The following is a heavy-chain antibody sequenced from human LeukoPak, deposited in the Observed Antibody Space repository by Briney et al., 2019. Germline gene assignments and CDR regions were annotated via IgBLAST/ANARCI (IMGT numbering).Heavy chain of an antibody. V-gene: IGHV3-74*01. CDR1: GFTFSSYW. D-gene: IGHD3-22*01. CDR2: INSDGSTT. CDR3: ARENYDSSGYFFDY. Sequence: PGGSLRLSCAASGFTFSSYWMHWVRQAPGKGLVWVSRINSDGSTTSYADSVMGRFTISRDNAKNSLYLQMNSLRAEDTAVYYCARENYDSSGYFFDYWGQGTLVTVSS. J-gene: IGHJ4*02.